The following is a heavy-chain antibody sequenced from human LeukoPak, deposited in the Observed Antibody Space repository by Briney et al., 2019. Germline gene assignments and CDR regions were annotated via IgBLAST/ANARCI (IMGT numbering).Heavy chain of an antibody. J-gene: IGHJ5*02. D-gene: IGHD2-15*01. CDR2: IYPGDSDT. V-gene: IGHV5-51*01. Sequence: PGESLKISCKGSGYSFTTYWIGWVRQMPGKGLEWMGIIYPGDSDTRYSPSFQGQVTISADKSISTAYLQWSSLKASDTAMYYCVRLGFYCRGTNCYPKAWFDPWGQGTLVTVSS. CDR3: VRLGFYCRGTNCYPKAWFDP. CDR1: GYSFTTYW.